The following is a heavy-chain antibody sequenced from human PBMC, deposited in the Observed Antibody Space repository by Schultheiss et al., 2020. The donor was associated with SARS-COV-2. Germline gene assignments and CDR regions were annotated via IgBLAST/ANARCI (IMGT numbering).Heavy chain of an antibody. Sequence: SVKVSCKASGYTFTGYYMHWVRQAPGQGLEWMGGIIPIFGTANYAQKFQGRVTITADESTSTAYMELSSLRSEDTAVYYCARDAFYYYDSSGYYYPHYYYYYGMDVWGQGTTVTVSS. CDR3: ARDAFYYYDSSGYYYPHYYYYYGMDV. D-gene: IGHD3-22*01. J-gene: IGHJ6*02. CDR2: IIPIFGTA. V-gene: IGHV1-69*13. CDR1: GYTFTGYY.